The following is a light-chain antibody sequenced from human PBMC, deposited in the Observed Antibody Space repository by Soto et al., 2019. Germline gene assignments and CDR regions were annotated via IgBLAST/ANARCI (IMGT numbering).Light chain of an antibody. CDR3: QHYDAFPRVT. V-gene: IGKV1-33*01. J-gene: IGKJ3*01. Sequence: DIQMTQFPSSLSASVGDRVTITCQASQDINNYLIWYQHKPGKAPKLLIYDASNLDTGVPSRFSGSGSGTDFTLTINSLQPEDTATYYCQHYDAFPRVTFGPGTKVEIK. CDR1: QDINNY. CDR2: DAS.